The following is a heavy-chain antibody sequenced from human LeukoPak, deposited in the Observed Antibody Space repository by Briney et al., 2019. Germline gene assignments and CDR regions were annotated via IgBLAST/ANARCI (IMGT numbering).Heavy chain of an antibody. D-gene: IGHD1-26*01. CDR2: ISYDGSNK. J-gene: IGHJ5*02. V-gene: IGHV3-30*18. CDR3: AKARSGSYNWFDP. Sequence: GRSLRLSCAASGFTFSSYGMHWVRQAPGKGLEWVAVISYDGSNKCYADSVKGRFTISRDNSKNTLYLQMNSLRAEDTAVYYCAKARSGSYNWFDPWGQGTLVTVSS. CDR1: GFTFSSYG.